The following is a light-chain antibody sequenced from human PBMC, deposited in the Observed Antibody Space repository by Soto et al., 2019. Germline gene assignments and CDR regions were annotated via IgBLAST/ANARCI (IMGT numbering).Light chain of an antibody. V-gene: IGKV1-12*01. Sequence: DIPMTQSPTSVSASVGDRVTITWRASQDITRWLAWYQQKPGTAPKLLIYGASSLQSGVPSRFSGSGSETDFTLTISSLQPEDSATYYCQQTNTFPLTFGGGTKVEIK. CDR2: GAS. J-gene: IGKJ4*01. CDR3: QQTNTFPLT. CDR1: QDITRW.